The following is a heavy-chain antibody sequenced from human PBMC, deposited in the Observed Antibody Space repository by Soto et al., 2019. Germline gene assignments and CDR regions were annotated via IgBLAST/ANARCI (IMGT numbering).Heavy chain of an antibody. Sequence: EVQLVESGGGLVQPGGSLRLSCAASGFTFSSYSMNWVRQAPGKGLEWVSYISSSSSTIYYADSVKGRFTISRDNAKNSLYLQMNSLRAEDTAVYYCARGGEQWLSSHDAFDIWGQGTMVAVSS. V-gene: IGHV3-48*01. CDR2: ISSSSSTI. J-gene: IGHJ3*02. CDR3: ARGGEQWLSSHDAFDI. D-gene: IGHD6-19*01. CDR1: GFTFSSYS.